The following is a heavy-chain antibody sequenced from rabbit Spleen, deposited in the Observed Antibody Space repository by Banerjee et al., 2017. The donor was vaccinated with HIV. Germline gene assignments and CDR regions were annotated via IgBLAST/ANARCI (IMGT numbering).Heavy chain of an antibody. CDR3: ARERYDDYGEWDF. Sequence: QEQLVESGGGLVQPEGSLTLACTASGFSFSGSYYMCWARQAPGKGLEWIACIDTGFGGTTYYASWAKGRFTISKTSSTTVTLQMTSLTAADTATYFCARERYDDYGEWDFWGPGTLVTVS. CDR1: GFSFSGSYY. J-gene: IGHJ6*01. V-gene: IGHV1S45*01. D-gene: IGHD2-1*01. CDR2: IDTGFGGTT.